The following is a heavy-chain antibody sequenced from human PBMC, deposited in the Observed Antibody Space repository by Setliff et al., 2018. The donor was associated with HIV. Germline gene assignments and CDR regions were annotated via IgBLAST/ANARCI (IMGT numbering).Heavy chain of an antibody. Sequence: TLSLTCAVSGVSFSGDYWSWVRQPPGKGLEWIAEVHPSGSINYNSSLKSRVAISVDTSNNQFSLTMTSVTAADTAVYYCARGRDWAKTGGFWGQGALVTVSS. D-gene: IGHD3-9*01. CDR1: GVSFSGDY. CDR3: ARGRDWAKTGGF. CDR2: VHPSGSI. V-gene: IGHV4-34*01. J-gene: IGHJ4*02.